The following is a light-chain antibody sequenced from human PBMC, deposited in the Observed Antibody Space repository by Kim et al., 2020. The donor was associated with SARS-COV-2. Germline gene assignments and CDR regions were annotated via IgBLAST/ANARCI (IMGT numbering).Light chain of an antibody. CDR1: LSVSTTF. CDR2: GAS. V-gene: IGKV3-20*01. Sequence: EIVLTQSPGTLSLSPGERATLSCRASLSVSTTFLGWYQQKPGQAPRLLIYGASSRATGIPDRFSGSGSGTDFTLTISRLEPEDFAVYYCQQYGTSPFTFGPGTKVDMK. J-gene: IGKJ3*01. CDR3: QQYGTSPFT.